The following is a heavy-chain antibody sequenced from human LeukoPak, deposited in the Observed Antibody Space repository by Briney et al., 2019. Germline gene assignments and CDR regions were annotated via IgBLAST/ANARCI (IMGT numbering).Heavy chain of an antibody. J-gene: IGHJ5*02. V-gene: IGHV1-18*01. CDR1: GYTFTSYG. Sequence: ASVKVSCKASGYTFTSYGISWVRQAPGQGLEWMGWISAYNGNTNYAQKFQGRVTITADKSTSTAYMELSSLRSEDTAVYYCARDWTVTTSRFDPWGQGTLVTVSS. CDR2: ISAYNGNT. CDR3: ARDWTVTTSRFDP. D-gene: IGHD4-17*01.